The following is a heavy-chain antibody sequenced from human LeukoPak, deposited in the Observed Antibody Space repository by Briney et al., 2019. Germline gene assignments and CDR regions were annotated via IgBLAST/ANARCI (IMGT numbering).Heavy chain of an antibody. CDR3: GRQTPTILVIQAAPDY. CDR1: GSSISSDYY. D-gene: IGHD2-2*01. J-gene: IGHJ4*02. Sequence: MPSETLSLTCAVSGSSISSDYYWGWIRQPPGKGLEWIGSMYHTGNTYHNPSLKSRVTISVDTSKNQFSLKLNSVTAADTAVYYCGRQTPTILVIQAAPDYWGQGTLVTVSS. CDR2: MYHTGNT. V-gene: IGHV4-38-2*01.